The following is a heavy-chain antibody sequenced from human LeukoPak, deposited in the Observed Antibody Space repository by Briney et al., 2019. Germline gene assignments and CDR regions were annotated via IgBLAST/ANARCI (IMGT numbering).Heavy chain of an antibody. V-gene: IGHV4-39*01. D-gene: IGHD1-26*01. CDR3: AMGGNYGIDY. J-gene: IGHJ4*02. CDR2: IYNSGST. CDR1: SGSVSSTIYY. Sequence: SETLSLTCTVSSGSVSSTIYYWGWIRQPPGKGLEWIGSIYNSGSTYYNPALKGRVTMSVDTSKNQFSLKLTSVTAADTAVYYCAMGGNYGIDYWGQGTLITVSS.